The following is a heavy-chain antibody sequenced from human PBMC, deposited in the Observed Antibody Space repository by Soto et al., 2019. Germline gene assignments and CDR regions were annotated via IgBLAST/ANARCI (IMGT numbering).Heavy chain of an antibody. CDR2: IYYSGST. J-gene: IGHJ4*02. V-gene: IGHV4-59*01. CDR1: GASISSYY. Sequence: PSETLSLTCAVSGASISSYYWSWIRQPPGKGLEWIGYIYYSGSTNYNPSLKSRVTISVDTSKNQFSLKLSSVTAADTAVYYCARVRDYSDSSGYYNYFDYWGQGALVTVSS. D-gene: IGHD3-22*01. CDR3: ARVRDYSDSSGYYNYFDY.